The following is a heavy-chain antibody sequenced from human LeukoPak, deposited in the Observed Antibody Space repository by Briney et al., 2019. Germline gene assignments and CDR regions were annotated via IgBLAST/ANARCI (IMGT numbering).Heavy chain of an antibody. CDR1: GYSFTAYY. V-gene: IGHV1-2*06. J-gene: IGHJ3*02. CDR3: FTFGVVIRGACDI. CDR2: IHPNSGDT. Sequence: ASVNDSCQASGYSFTAYYMHWVRQAPGQGLEWMGRIHPNSGDTNYAQKFQGRVTMNRDTSISTAYMELSRLRSDDTAAYYCFTFGVVIRGACDIGGQGTRVTVSS. D-gene: IGHD3-16*02.